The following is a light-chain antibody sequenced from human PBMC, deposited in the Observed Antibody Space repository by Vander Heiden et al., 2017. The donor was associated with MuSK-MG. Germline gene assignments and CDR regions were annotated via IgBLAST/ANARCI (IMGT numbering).Light chain of an antibody. CDR2: AAS. J-gene: IGKJ4*01. CDR3: QQSDSTPLT. CDR1: QYISNY. Sequence: DIQMTQSPSSLSASVGDRVTITCRASQYISNYLTWYHQKPGKAPKLLIYAASSLQSGVPSRFSGSGSGTDFTLTISRLQPEDSATYYCQQSDSTPLTFGGGTKVXIK. V-gene: IGKV1-39*01.